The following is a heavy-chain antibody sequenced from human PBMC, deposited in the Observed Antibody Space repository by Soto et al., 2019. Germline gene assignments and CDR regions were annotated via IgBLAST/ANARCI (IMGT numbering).Heavy chain of an antibody. CDR2: ISYDESNK. J-gene: IGHJ4*02. Sequence: QVQLVESGGGVVQPGRSLRLSCAASGFTFSTYGMTWVRQAPGKGLEWVAVISYDESNKYYADSVKGRFTISRDNSKNTLYLQVNSLRTEDTAVYYCAKDRGAAGGFDYWGQGTLVTVSS. V-gene: IGHV3-30*18. D-gene: IGHD2-15*01. CDR3: AKDRGAAGGFDY. CDR1: GFTFSTYG.